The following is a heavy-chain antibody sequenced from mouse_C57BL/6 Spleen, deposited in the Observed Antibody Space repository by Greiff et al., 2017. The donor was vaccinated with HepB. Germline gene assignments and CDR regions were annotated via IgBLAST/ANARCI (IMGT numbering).Heavy chain of an antibody. V-gene: IGHV1-64*01. CDR3: ARYDYDEGWYFDV. D-gene: IGHD2-4*01. J-gene: IGHJ1*03. Sequence: VQLQQPGAELVKPGASVKLSCKASGYTFTSYWMHWVKQRPGQGLEWIGMIHPNSGSTNYNEKFKSKATLTVDKSSSTAYMQLSSLTSEDSAVYYCARYDYDEGWYFDVWGTGTTVTVSS. CDR1: GYTFTSYW. CDR2: IHPNSGST.